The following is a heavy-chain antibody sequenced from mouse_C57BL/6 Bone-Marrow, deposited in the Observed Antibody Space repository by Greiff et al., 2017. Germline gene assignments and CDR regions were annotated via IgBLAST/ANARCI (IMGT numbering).Heavy chain of an antibody. CDR3: SRQVTTVLATKYFDV. Sequence: EVKVVESGGGLVKPGGSLKLSCAASGFTFSSYTMSWVRQTPEKRLQWVAAISGGGGNTYYPDSVKGRFTISRDTDKTLLYLQMSSLRSEDTALYYCSRQVTTVLATKYFDVWGTGTTVTVSS. V-gene: IGHV5-9*01. CDR1: GFTFSSYT. J-gene: IGHJ1*03. D-gene: IGHD1-1*01. CDR2: ISGGGGNT.